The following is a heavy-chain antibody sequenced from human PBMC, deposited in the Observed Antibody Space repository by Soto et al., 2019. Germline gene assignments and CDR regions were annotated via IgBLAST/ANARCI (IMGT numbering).Heavy chain of an antibody. CDR3: ARDRLGDYYDSSGYYGY. V-gene: IGHV3-21*01. Sequence: WCRRRSGAGSVFTFRSYSMNWVRQAPGKGLEWVSSISSSSSYIYYADSVKGRFTISRDNAKNSLYLQMNSLRAEDTAVYYCARDRLGDYYDSSGYYGYWGQGTLVTVSS. J-gene: IGHJ4*02. D-gene: IGHD3-22*01. CDR2: ISSSSSYI. CDR1: VFTFRSYS.